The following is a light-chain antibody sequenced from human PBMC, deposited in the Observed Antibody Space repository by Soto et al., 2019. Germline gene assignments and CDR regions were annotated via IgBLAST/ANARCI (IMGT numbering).Light chain of an antibody. J-gene: IGKJ1*01. CDR3: QQYDSSPMT. CDR1: QSVSSSY. V-gene: IGKV3-20*01. CDR2: GAS. Sequence: EIVLTQSPGTLSLSPGERATLSCRASQSVSSSYLAWSQQKPGQAPRLLIYGASSRATGIPDRFSGSGYGTDFTLTISRLEPEEFAVYYCQQYDSSPMTFGQGTKVEIK.